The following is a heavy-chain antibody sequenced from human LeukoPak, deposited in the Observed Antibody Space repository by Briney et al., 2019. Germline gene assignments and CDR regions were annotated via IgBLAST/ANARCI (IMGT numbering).Heavy chain of an antibody. CDR1: GYTLTELS. CDR3: ATGGNGVTTESHFAY. J-gene: IGHJ4*02. CDR2: FDPEDGET. Sequence: ASVKVSCKVSGYTLTELSMHWVRHAPGKGLGWMGGFDPEDGETIYAQKFQSRVTITEDTSTDTTYMELSSLRSEDTAVYYCATGGNGVTTESHFAYWGQGTLVTVSS. D-gene: IGHD4-17*01. V-gene: IGHV1-24*01.